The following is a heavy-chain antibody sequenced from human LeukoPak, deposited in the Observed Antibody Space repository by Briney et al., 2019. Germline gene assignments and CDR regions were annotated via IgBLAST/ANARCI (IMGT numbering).Heavy chain of an antibody. D-gene: IGHD4-17*01. J-gene: IGHJ5*02. CDR2: IYYSGST. CDR3: ARENGDYGSIRWFDP. Sequence: PSETLSLTCTVSGGSMKSFYWNWIRQPPGKGLEWIGYIYYSGSTNYNPSLKSRVTISVDTSKNQFSLKLSSVTAADTAVYYCARENGDYGSIRWFDPWGQGTLVTVSS. CDR1: GGSMKSFY. V-gene: IGHV4-59*01.